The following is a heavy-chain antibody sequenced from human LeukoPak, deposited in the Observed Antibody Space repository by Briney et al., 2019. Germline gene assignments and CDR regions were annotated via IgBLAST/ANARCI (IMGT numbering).Heavy chain of an antibody. CDR1: GGSFSSGSYY. Sequence: SETLSLTCTVSGGSFSSGSYYWSWIRQPPGKALEWIGYIYYSGSTSYNPSLKSRVTISVDTSKNQFSLKLSSVTAADTAVYYFASLSITNCPGAFDNWGQGTMVTVSS. CDR2: IYYSGST. V-gene: IGHV4-61*01. J-gene: IGHJ3*02. CDR3: ASLSITNCPGAFDN. D-gene: IGHD2/OR15-2a*01.